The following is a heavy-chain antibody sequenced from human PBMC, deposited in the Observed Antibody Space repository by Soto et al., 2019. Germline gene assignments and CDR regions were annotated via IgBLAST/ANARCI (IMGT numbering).Heavy chain of an antibody. D-gene: IGHD2-15*01. Sequence: EESLTLSCKGSGCSFTSYWIGWVRQIPGKGLEWMGIIYPGDSDTRYSPSFQGQVTISADKSISTAYLQWSSLKASDTAMYYCARHRSGYCSGGSCPLDAFDIWGQGTMVTVSS. CDR2: IYPGDSDT. V-gene: IGHV5-51*01. CDR3: ARHRSGYCSGGSCPLDAFDI. CDR1: GCSFTSYW. J-gene: IGHJ3*02.